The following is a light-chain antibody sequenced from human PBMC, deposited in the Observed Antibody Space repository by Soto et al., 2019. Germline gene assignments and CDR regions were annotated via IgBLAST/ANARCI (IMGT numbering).Light chain of an antibody. V-gene: IGLV2-14*04. CDR1: KSVIGGYKY. Sequence: SVCPGHMITVPRTGTKSVIGGYKYVSWYQQHPGKAPKLMIYDVSNRPSGVSNRFSGSKSGNTATLTISGLQGEDEAEYYCSSYTGGSTYGFGTGTKVTVL. CDR2: DVS. J-gene: IGLJ1*01. CDR3: SSYTGGSTYG.